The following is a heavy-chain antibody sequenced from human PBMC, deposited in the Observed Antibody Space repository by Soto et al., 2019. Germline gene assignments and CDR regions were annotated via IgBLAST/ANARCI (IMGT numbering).Heavy chain of an antibody. D-gene: IGHD2-8*02. CDR3: ARDKITGVFDC. CDR1: GASVSSTYW. Sequence: SETLSLTCAVSGASVSSTYWWSWGRQPPGKGPEWIGEINHRGSANYNPSLKSRVTISLDTSKNQFSLRLTSVTAADTAVYYCARDKITGVFDCWGQGTLVTVPS. V-gene: IGHV4-4*02. CDR2: INHRGSA. J-gene: IGHJ4*02.